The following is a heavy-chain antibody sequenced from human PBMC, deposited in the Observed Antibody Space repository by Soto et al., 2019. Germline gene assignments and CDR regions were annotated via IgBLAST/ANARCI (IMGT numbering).Heavy chain of an antibody. D-gene: IGHD1-26*01. CDR2: IYYRGST. V-gene: IGHV4-59*11. Sequence: SETLSLTCTVSGGSISSHYWSWVRQAPGKGLEWIGHIYYRGSTNYNPSLRSRSTISVDTSKNQFSLKLNSVTTADTAVYYCARDGREASGMDVWGQGTRVTVSS. CDR1: GGSISSHY. CDR3: ARDGREASGMDV. J-gene: IGHJ6*02.